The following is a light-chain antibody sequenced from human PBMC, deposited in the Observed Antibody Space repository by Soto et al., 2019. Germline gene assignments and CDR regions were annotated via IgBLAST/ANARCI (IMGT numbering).Light chain of an antibody. CDR2: GTS. CDR3: QQYATSPVLYT. V-gene: IGKV3-20*01. CDR1: QSVSNTY. Sequence: EIVLTQSPGILSLSPGERATLSCRASQSVSNTYLAWYQHKPGQAPRLLIYGTSSRATDIPDRFSGSVSGTGFALTISRLELEDFALYYCQQYATSPVLYTFGQGTQLEIK. J-gene: IGKJ2*01.